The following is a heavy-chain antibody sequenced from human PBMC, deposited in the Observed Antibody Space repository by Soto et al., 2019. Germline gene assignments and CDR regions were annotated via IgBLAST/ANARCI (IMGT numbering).Heavy chain of an antibody. CDR1: GFPISNYA. D-gene: IGHD5-18*01. Sequence: PGGSLRLSCASSGFPISNYAMSWVRQAPGKGLEWVSAISGTGGSTYYADSVKGRFTISRDNSKNTVYLQMNSLRAEDTAVYYCAKAYGYSYGSFDYWGQGTLVTVSS. V-gene: IGHV3-23*01. CDR3: AKAYGYSYGSFDY. J-gene: IGHJ4*02. CDR2: ISGTGGST.